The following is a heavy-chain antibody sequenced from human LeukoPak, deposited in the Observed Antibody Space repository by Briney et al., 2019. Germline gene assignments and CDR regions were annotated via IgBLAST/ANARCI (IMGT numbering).Heavy chain of an antibody. V-gene: IGHV4-59*12. J-gene: IGHJ3*02. CDR1: GGSISSYY. CDR2: IYYSGST. D-gene: IGHD3-22*01. Sequence: SETLSLTCTVSGGSISSYYWSWIRQPPGKGLEWIGYIYYSGSTNYNPSLKSRVTMSVDTSKNQFSLKLSSVTAADTAVYYCARSGSMIVPGDAFDIWGQGTMVTVSS. CDR3: ARSGSMIVPGDAFDI.